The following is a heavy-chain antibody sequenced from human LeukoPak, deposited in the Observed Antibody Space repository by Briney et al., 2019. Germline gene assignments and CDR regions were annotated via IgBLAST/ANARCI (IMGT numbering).Heavy chain of an antibody. Sequence: SETLSLTCTVSGGSVTFYYWNWIRQPAGKGPQWIGRIHTSGITNYNPSLKSRVTMSIDTSNYQFSLKLTSVTAADTAVYYCASSTWKNTFDYWGQGALVTVSS. CDR3: ASSTWKNTFDY. CDR2: IHTSGIT. D-gene: IGHD1/OR15-1a*01. J-gene: IGHJ4*02. CDR1: GGSVTFYY. V-gene: IGHV4-4*07.